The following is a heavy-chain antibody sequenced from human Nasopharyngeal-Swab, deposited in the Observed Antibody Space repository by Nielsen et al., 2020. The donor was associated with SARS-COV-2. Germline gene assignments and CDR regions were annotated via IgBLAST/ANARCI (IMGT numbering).Heavy chain of an antibody. CDR3: AKWGYYDSSGYLDY. J-gene: IGHJ4*02. D-gene: IGHD3-22*01. CDR1: GFTFSSYA. Sequence: GESLKISCAASGFTFSSYAMSWVRQAPGKGLEWVSAISGSGGSTYYADSVKGQFTISRDNSKNTLYLQMNSLRAEDTAVYYCAKWGYYDSSGYLDYWGQGTLVTVSS. CDR2: ISGSGGST. V-gene: IGHV3-23*01.